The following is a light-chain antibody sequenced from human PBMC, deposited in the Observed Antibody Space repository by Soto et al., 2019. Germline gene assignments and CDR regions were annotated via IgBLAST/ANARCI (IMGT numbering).Light chain of an antibody. CDR3: VLYMGSGIRV. J-gene: IGLJ3*02. CDR2: STN. V-gene: IGLV8-61*01. Sequence: QAVVTQEPSFSVSPGGTVTLTCGLSSGSVSTSYYPSWYQQTPGQAPRTLIYSTNTRSSGVPDRFSGSILGNEAALTITGAQADDESDYYCVLYMGSGIRVFGGGTKLTVL. CDR1: SGSVSTSYY.